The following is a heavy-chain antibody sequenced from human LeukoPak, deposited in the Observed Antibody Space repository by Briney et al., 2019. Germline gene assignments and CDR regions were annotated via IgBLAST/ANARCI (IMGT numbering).Heavy chain of an antibody. J-gene: IGHJ6*01. CDR2: ISDDGSTK. CDR1: GFTFISYA. CDR3: AKDSGPFFFHGKAV. V-gene: IGHV3-30*04. D-gene: IGHD3-10*01. Sequence: GGSLRLSCAASGFTFISYAMYWVRQAPGKGLEWVAVISDDGSTKYYADSVKGRFTISRDNSKNTLYMQMNSLRAEDTAVYYCAKDSGPFFFHGKAVWGPAPTVTVSS.